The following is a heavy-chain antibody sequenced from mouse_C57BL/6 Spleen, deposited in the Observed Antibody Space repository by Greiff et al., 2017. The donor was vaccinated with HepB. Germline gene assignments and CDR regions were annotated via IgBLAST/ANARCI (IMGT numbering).Heavy chain of an antibody. CDR3: ARRYYGSRYDYYAMDY. J-gene: IGHJ4*01. V-gene: IGHV1-55*01. CDR1: GYTFTSYW. CDR2: IYPGSGST. Sequence: QVQLQQPGAELVKPGASVKMSCKASGYTFTSYWITWVKQRPGQGLEWIGDIYPGSGSTNYNEKFKSKATLTVDTSSSTAYMQLSSLTSEDSAVYYCARRYYGSRYDYYAMDYWGQGTSVTVSS. D-gene: IGHD1-1*01.